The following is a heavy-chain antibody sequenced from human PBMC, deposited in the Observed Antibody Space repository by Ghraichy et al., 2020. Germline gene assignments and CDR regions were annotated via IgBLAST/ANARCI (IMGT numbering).Heavy chain of an antibody. CDR1: GFTFSSYS. V-gene: IGHV3-21*01. CDR3: ARVIAAAGIYDAFDI. CDR2: ISRSSSYI. D-gene: IGHD6-13*01. Sequence: LSLTCAASGFTFSSYSMNWVRQAPGKGLEWVSSISRSSSYIYYADSVKGRFTISRDNAKNSLYLQMNSLRAEDTAVYYCARVIAAAGIYDAFDIWGQGTMVTVSS. J-gene: IGHJ3*02.